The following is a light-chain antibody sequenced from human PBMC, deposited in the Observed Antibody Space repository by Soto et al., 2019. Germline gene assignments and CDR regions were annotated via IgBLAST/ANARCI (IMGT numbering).Light chain of an antibody. V-gene: IGLV2-8*01. J-gene: IGLJ1*01. CDR3: SSYAGTHIV. Sequence: QSALTQPPSPSGAPGQSVAISCTGTSSEVGGYNYVSWYQQHPGKTPKLMIYDVSKRPSGVPDRFSGSKSGNTASLTVSGLQAEDEADYYCSSYAGTHIVFGTGTKVTVL. CDR2: DVS. CDR1: SSEVGGYNY.